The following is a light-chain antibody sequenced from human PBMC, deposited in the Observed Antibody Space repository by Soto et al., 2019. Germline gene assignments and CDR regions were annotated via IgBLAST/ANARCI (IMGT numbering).Light chain of an antibody. CDR1: QILLHSNGYNY. J-gene: IGKJ4*01. CDR3: MQGVQTPPT. Sequence: DIVMTQSPLSLSVTPGEPASISCRSSQILLHSNGYNYLDWYLQKPGQSPLLLIYLGSNRATGVPDRFSASGSGTDFTLKISRVEAEDVGVYYCMQGVQTPPTFGGGTKVDI. CDR2: LGS. V-gene: IGKV2-28*01.